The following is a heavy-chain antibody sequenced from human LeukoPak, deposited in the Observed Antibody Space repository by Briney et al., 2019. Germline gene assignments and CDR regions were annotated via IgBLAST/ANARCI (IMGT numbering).Heavy chain of an antibody. CDR2: INPNSGGT. CDR3: ARDRVVSTSFGHFYYMDV. J-gene: IGHJ6*03. CDR1: GYTFTGYY. Sequence: ASVKVSCKASGYTFTGYYMHWVRQAPGQGLEWMGWINPNSGGTNYAQKFQGRVTMTRDTSISTAYMELSRLRFDDTAVYYCARDRVVSTSFGHFYYMDVWGKGTTVTVSS. V-gene: IGHV1-2*02. D-gene: IGHD5/OR15-5a*01.